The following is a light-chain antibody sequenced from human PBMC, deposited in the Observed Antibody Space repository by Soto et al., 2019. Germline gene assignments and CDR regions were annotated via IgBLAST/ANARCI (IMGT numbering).Light chain of an antibody. J-gene: IGKJ1*01. CDR2: GAS. V-gene: IGKV3-20*01. Sequence: EIVLTQSPGTLSLSPGERATLSCRASQSVSSSYLAWYQQKPGQAPRLLIYGASSRATGIPDRFSGSGSGTDFTLTISRLQPDDFATYYCQQYSTYTPRTFGQGTKVDIK. CDR3: QQYSTYTPRT. CDR1: QSVSSSY.